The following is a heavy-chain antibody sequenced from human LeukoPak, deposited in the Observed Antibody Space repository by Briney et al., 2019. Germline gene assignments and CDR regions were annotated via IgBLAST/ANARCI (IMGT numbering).Heavy chain of an antibody. Sequence: SETLSLTCTVSGGSISSSSYYCGWIRQPPGKGLEWIGSIYYSGSTYYNPSLKSRVTISVDTSKNQFSLKLSSVTAADTAVYYCARDTRYSSSWYTDYWGQGTLVTVSS. CDR2: IYYSGST. J-gene: IGHJ4*02. CDR1: GGSISSSSYY. CDR3: ARDTRYSSSWYTDY. V-gene: IGHV4-39*07. D-gene: IGHD6-13*01.